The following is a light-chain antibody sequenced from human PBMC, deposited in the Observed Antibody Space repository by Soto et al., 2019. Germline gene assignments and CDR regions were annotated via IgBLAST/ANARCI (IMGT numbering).Light chain of an antibody. CDR2: GAS. CDR3: QHYNNWPPGT. Sequence: EIVMTQSPATLSLSPGERATLSCRASQSVSSKLAWYQQKPGQAPSLLILGASTRATGIPARFSGSGSGTEFTLNISSLQSEDFAVYYCQHYNNWPPGTFCQGTKVDIK. J-gene: IGKJ1*01. V-gene: IGKV3-15*01. CDR1: QSVSSK.